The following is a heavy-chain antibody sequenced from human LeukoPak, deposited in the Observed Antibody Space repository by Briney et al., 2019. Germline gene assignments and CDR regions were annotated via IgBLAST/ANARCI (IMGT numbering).Heavy chain of an antibody. Sequence: GGSLRLSCAVSGFTVSSNYMSWVRQAPGKGLEWVSVLYSGGNTYYADSVKGRFTISRDNSKNTLYLQMDSLRAEDTAVYYCARDFPGIAVAGTRPLDYWGQGTLVTVSP. D-gene: IGHD6-19*01. CDR3: ARDFPGIAVAGTRPLDY. V-gene: IGHV3-53*01. CDR2: LYSGGNT. J-gene: IGHJ4*02. CDR1: GFTVSSNY.